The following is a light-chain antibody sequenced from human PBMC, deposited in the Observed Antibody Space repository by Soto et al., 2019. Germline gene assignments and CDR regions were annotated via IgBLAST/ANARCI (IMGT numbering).Light chain of an antibody. J-gene: IGLJ1*01. Sequence: QSALTQPASVSGSPGQSITISCTGTSSDVGGYNYVSWYQHHPGKAPKLLIYDVSNRPSGISTRFSGSKSDNTASLTISGLQPEDEAEYCCSSYTTSNTRQIVFGTGTKLTVL. V-gene: IGLV2-14*03. CDR1: SSDVGGYNY. CDR3: SSYTTSNTRQIV. CDR2: DVS.